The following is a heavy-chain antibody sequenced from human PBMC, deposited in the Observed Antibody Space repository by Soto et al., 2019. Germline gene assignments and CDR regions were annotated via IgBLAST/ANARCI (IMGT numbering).Heavy chain of an antibody. Sequence: QVQLVQSGAEVKKPGASVKVSCKASGYSFTSYGIGWVRQAPGQGLEWMGWISAYNGNTNYAQKLQGRVTMTTDTXMSTAYMELRSLRSDDTAVYYCARVHMVATSEYFQHWGQGTLVTVSS. D-gene: IGHD5-12*01. CDR1: GYSFTSYG. CDR2: ISAYNGNT. J-gene: IGHJ1*01. CDR3: ARVHMVATSEYFQH. V-gene: IGHV1-18*01.